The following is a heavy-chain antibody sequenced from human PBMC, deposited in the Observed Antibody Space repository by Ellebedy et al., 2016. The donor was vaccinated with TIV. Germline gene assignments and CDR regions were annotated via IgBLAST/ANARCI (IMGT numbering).Heavy chain of an antibody. V-gene: IGHV1-18*01. CDR2: ISADNGDT. J-gene: IGHJ4*02. Sequence: ASVKVSCXASVYTFTNYGVTWVRQAPGQGLEWMGWISADNGDTRHAQKLQGRFTMTTDTSTTTAYMELRNLRSDDTAVYYCARGSDAPGSYDYWGQGTLVTVSS. CDR1: VYTFTNYG. D-gene: IGHD3-10*01. CDR3: ARGSDAPGSYDY.